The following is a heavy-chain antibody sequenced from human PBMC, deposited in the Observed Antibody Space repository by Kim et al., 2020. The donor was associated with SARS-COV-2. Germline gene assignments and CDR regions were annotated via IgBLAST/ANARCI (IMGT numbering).Heavy chain of an antibody. J-gene: IGHJ4*02. Sequence: SETLSLTCAVYGGSFSGYYWSWIRQPPGKGLEWIGEINHSGSTNYNPSLKSRVTISVDTSKNQFSLKLSSVTAADTAVYYCARRGYCSSTSCRWDYWGQG. CDR2: INHSGST. D-gene: IGHD2-2*01. CDR1: GGSFSGYY. CDR3: ARRGYCSSTSCRWDY. V-gene: IGHV4-34*01.